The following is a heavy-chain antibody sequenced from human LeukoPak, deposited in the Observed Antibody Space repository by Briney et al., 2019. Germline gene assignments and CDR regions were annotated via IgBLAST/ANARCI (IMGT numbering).Heavy chain of an antibody. CDR2: IYYSGRT. CDR3: ARGDWDLYYFDY. Sequence: SETLSLTCTVSGGSISSYYWNWIRQPPGKGLEWIGYIYYSGRTNYNPSLKSRVTISVDTSKNQFSLKLSSVTAADTAVYYCARGDWDLYYFDYWGQGTLVTVSS. D-gene: IGHD3-9*01. J-gene: IGHJ4*02. CDR1: GGSISSYY. V-gene: IGHV4-59*01.